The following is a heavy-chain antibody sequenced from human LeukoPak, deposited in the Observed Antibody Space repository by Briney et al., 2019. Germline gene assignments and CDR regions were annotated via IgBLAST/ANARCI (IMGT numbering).Heavy chain of an antibody. V-gene: IGHV4-34*01. CDR3: ARGPKTYYDILTGYRSYYYYMDV. D-gene: IGHD3-9*01. CDR1: GGSFSGYY. CDR2: INHSGST. Sequence: SSETLSLTCAVYGGSFSGYYWSWIRQPPGKGLEWIGEINHSGSTNYNPSLKSRVTISVDTSKNQFSLKLSSVTAADTAVYYCARGPKTYYDILTGYRSYYYYMDVWGKGTTVTVSS. J-gene: IGHJ6*03.